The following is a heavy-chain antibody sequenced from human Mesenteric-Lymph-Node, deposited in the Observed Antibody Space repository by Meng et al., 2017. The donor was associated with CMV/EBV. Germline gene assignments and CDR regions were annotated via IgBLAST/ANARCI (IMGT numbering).Heavy chain of an antibody. D-gene: IGHD4-11*01. J-gene: IGHJ3*02. CDR3: ARDPTVTNQNAFDI. CDR1: GFTFSSYS. Sequence: GESLKISCAASGFTFSSYSMNWVRQAPGKGLEWVSSISSSSSYIYYADSVKGRFTISRDNAKNSLYLQMNSLRAEDTAVYYCARDPTVTNQNAFDIWGQGTMVTVSS. V-gene: IGHV3-21*01. CDR2: ISSSSSYI.